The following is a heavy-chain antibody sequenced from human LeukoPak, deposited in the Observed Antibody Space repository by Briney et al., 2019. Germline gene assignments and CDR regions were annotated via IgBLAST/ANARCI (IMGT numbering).Heavy chain of an antibody. D-gene: IGHD7-27*01. CDR2: ISGSGGST. CDR1: GFTFSSYA. V-gene: IGHV3-23*01. CDR3: AKDRWGSLALDI. Sequence: GGSLRLPCAASGFTFSSYAMSWVRQAPGKGLEWVSAISGSGGSTYYADSVKGRFTISRDNSKNTLYLQMNSLRAEDTAVYYCAKDRWGSLALDIWGQGTMVTVSS. J-gene: IGHJ3*02.